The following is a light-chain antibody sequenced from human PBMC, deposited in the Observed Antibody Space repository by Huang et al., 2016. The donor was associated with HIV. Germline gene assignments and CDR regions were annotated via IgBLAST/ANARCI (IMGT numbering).Light chain of an antibody. V-gene: IGKV2-28*01. CDR2: LGS. CDR1: QILLHNNGYNY. CDR3: MQGLQTPFT. J-gene: IGKJ3*01. Sequence: DIVMTQSPLSLPVTPGEPASISCRSSQILLHNNGYNYLVWYLQKPWQSPQCLIYLGSSLASGVPDRFSGRGSGTNFTLKISRVEAEDVGVYYCMQGLQTPFTCGPGTKVDIK.